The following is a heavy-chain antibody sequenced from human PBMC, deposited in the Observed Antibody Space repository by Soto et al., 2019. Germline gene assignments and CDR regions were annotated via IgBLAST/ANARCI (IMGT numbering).Heavy chain of an antibody. V-gene: IGHV6-1*01. CDR3: ARGSYYSDSSGYYHY. J-gene: IGHJ4*02. Sequence: YSLSLTCGMWGESVSTNRATWDFIKQSASRGLEWLVRTYYRSKWYNDYAVSVKGRITINPDTSNNQFSLQLNSVTPDDTAVYYCARGSYYSDSSGYYHYWGQGTLVTLSS. D-gene: IGHD3-22*01. CDR2: TYYRSKWYN. CDR1: GESVSTNRAT.